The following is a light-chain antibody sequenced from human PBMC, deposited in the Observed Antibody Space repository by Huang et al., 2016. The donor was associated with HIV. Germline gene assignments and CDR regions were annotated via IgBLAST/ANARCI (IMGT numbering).Light chain of an antibody. J-gene: IGKJ4*01. V-gene: IGKV3-11*01. CDR1: QSVGNY. CDR2: DTS. CDR3: QQRSSGVT. Sequence: IVLTQSPATLSWYPGERVTLSCRASQSVGNYIAWYQPHPGQSPKRLIYDTSNRATGTPLRCSGAGSGTDFTLTISSLESEDFAVYYCQQRSSGVTFGGGTKVQVK.